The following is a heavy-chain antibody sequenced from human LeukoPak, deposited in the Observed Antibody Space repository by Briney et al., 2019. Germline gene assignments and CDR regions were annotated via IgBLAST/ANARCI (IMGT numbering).Heavy chain of an antibody. J-gene: IGHJ3*02. CDR3: AKEGDYYGSGSYRDVFDI. Sequence: PGGSLRLSCAASGFTVSNNYMTWVRQAPGKGLEWLSVIYSGGSTYYADSVKGRFTISRDSFKNTLYLQMNSLRPEDTAVYYCAKEGDYYGSGSYRDVFDIWGQGTRATVSS. V-gene: IGHV3-53*05. D-gene: IGHD3-10*01. CDR1: GFTVSNNY. CDR2: IYSGGST.